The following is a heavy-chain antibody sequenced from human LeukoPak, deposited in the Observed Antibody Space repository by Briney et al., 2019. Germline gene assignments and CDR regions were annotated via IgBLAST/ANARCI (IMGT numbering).Heavy chain of an antibody. D-gene: IGHD2-2*01. Sequence: SVKVSCKASGGTFSSYAISWVRQAPGQGLEWMGGIIPIFGTANYAQKFQGRVTITADESTSTAYMELSSLRSEDTAVYYCARREKVCSSTSCYGYYYYYGMDVWGQGTTVTVPS. V-gene: IGHV1-69*13. CDR2: IIPIFGTA. J-gene: IGHJ6*02. CDR3: ARREKVCSSTSCYGYYYYYGMDV. CDR1: GGTFSSYA.